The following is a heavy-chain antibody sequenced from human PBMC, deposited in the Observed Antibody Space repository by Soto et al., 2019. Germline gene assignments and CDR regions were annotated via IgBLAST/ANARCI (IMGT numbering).Heavy chain of an antibody. CDR1: GDCRSSYS. CDR3: ARDRGGRYFDWLLASYTGGMDV. V-gene: IGHV4-59*01. Sequence: PSETLFLTRTVSGDCRSSYSWNWIRQPPGKGLEWIGYIYYSGSTNYNPSLKSRVTISVDTSKNQFSLKLSSVTAADTAVYYCARDRGGRYFDWLLASYTGGMDVWGQGTTVTVSS. J-gene: IGHJ6*02. D-gene: IGHD3-9*01. CDR2: IYYSGST.